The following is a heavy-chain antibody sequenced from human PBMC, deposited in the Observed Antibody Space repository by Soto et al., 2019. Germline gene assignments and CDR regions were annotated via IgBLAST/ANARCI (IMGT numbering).Heavy chain of an antibody. Sequence: QVHLVESGGGVVQPGGSLRLSCTASGFTFNKFGMHWVRRTPGKGLEWVSAIDISGDGSFYADSVKGRFIISRDNSKDTVFLHMNNLRPEDTAFYYCAKIPSRGMIFGAGSWGQGTLVTVSS. J-gene: IGHJ5*02. CDR2: IDISGDGS. D-gene: IGHD3-3*01. V-gene: IGHV3-NL1*01. CDR3: AKIPSRGMIFGAGS. CDR1: GFTFNKFG.